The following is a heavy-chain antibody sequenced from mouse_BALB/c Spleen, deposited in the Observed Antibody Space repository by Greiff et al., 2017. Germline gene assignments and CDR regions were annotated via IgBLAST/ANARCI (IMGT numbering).Heavy chain of an antibody. CDR1: GFSLTSYG. D-gene: IGHD2-13*01. CDR3: ARVDGDCGALDY. Sequence: VQGVESGPGLVAPSQSLSITCTVSGFSLTSYGVHWVRQPPGKGLEWLGVIWAGGSTNYNSALMSRLSISKDNSKSQVFLKISSLQTDDTAMYYCARVDGDCGALDYWGQGTSVTVSA. J-gene: IGHJ4*01. V-gene: IGHV2-9*02. CDR2: IWAGGST.